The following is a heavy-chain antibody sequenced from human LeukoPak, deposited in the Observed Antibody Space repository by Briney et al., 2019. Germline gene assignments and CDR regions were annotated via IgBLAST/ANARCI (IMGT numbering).Heavy chain of an antibody. J-gene: IGHJ5*02. D-gene: IGHD3-22*01. V-gene: IGHV1-69*05. CDR1: GGTFSSYA. CDR2: IIPIFGTA. Sequence: SVKVSCKASGGTFSSYAISWVRQGPGQGLEWMGRIIPIFGTANYAQKFQGRVTITTDESTSTAYMELSSLRSEDTAVYYCARDLRYYYDSSGYYYFDPWGQGTLVTVSS. CDR3: ARDLRYYYDSSGYYYFDP.